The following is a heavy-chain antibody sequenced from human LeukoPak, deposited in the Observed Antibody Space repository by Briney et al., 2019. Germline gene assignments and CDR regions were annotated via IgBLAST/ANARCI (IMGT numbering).Heavy chain of an antibody. J-gene: IGHJ5*02. V-gene: IGHV4-30-4*08. CDR3: ARQHDYGDCWFDP. Sequence: SQTLSLTCTVSGGSISSGDYYWSWIRQPPGKGLEWIGYIYYSGSTYYNPSLKSRVTISVDTSKNQFSLKLSSVTAADKAVYYCARQHDYGDCWFDPWGQGTLVTVSS. CDR2: IYYSGST. CDR1: GGSISSGDYY. D-gene: IGHD4-17*01.